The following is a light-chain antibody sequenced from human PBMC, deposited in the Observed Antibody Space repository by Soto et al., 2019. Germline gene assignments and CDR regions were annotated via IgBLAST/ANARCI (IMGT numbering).Light chain of an antibody. CDR2: DVS. Sequence: QSVLTQPAPVSGSPGQSITVSCPGTSNDVGAYNYVSWYQQHPGTAPKLMIYDVSNRPSGVSNRFSGSKSGNTASLTISGLQAEDEADYYCTSYTSSRTYVFGTGTKVTVL. V-gene: IGLV2-14*03. J-gene: IGLJ1*01. CDR3: TSYTSSRTYV. CDR1: SNDVGAYNY.